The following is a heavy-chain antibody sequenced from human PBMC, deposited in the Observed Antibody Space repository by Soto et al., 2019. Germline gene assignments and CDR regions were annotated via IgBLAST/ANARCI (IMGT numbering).Heavy chain of an antibody. Sequence: QVQLVQSGAEVKKPGSSVKVSCTASGGTFSSYAISWVRQAPGQGLEWMGGIIPIFGTANYAQKFQGRVTITADESTSTAYMELSSLRSEDTAGYYCARKMQSPRIGSYPFDYWGQGTLVTVSS. V-gene: IGHV1-69*12. CDR3: ARKMQSPRIGSYPFDY. D-gene: IGHD1-26*01. CDR1: GGTFSSYA. CDR2: IIPIFGTA. J-gene: IGHJ4*02.